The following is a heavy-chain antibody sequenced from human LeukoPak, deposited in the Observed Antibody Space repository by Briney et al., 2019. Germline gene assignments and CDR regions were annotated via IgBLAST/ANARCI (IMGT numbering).Heavy chain of an antibody. D-gene: IGHD5-18*01. CDR3: ARDGLWIQNAFDI. CDR1: GGSISSSSYY. Sequence: SETLSLTCTVSGGSISSSSYYWGWIRQPPGKGLEWIGSIHFGGSTYYNPSLKSRVTVSVDTSKNQFSLKLSFVTAADTAVYYCARDGLWIQNAFDIWGQGTMVTVPS. V-gene: IGHV4-39*07. J-gene: IGHJ3*02. CDR2: IHFGGST.